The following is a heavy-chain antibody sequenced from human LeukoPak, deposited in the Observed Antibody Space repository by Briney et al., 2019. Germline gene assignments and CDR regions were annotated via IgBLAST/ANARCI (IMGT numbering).Heavy chain of an antibody. CDR1: GFTFSSYA. V-gene: IGHV3-64D*06. CDR3: AKLVTFNWFDP. D-gene: IGHD2-21*02. J-gene: IGHJ5*02. Sequence: PGGSLRLSCSASGFTFSSYAMHWVRQAPGKGLEYVSAISSNGGSTYYADSVKGRFTISRDNSKNTLYLQMSSLRAEDTAVYYCAKLVTFNWFDPWGQGTLVTVSS. CDR2: ISSNGGST.